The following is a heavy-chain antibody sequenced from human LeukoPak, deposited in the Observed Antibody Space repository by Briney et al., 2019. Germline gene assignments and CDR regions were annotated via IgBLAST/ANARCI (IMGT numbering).Heavy chain of an antibody. CDR2: ISYDGSNK. D-gene: IGHD3-16*02. CDR3: AKSYRRYYFDY. Sequence: GRSLRLSCAASGFTVSSYGMHWVRQAPDKGLEWVAVISYDGSNKYYADSVKGRFTISRDNSKNTLYLQMNSLRAEDTAVYYCAKSYRRYYFDYWGQGTLVTVSS. CDR1: GFTVSSYG. V-gene: IGHV3-30*18. J-gene: IGHJ4*02.